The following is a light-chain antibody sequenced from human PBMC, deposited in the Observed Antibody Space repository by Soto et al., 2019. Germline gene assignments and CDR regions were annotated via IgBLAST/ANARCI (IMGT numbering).Light chain of an antibody. CDR2: RAS. J-gene: IGKJ1*01. CDR1: QNIDMY. V-gene: IGKV1-5*03. Sequence: DIQMTQSPSTLSASAGDRVTITCRASQNIDMYLAWYQQKPGQAPSLLIYRASSLNSGVPSRFSGSGSGTEFTLTISSLQPDDFATYYCQQSITYPWTFGQGTKVDIK. CDR3: QQSITYPWT.